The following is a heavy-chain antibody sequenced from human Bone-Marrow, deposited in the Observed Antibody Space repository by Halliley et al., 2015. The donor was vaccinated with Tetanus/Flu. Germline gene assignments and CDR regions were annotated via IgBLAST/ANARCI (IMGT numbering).Heavy chain of an antibody. CDR3: ARLNRWGFDY. Sequence: LGWVATITGIGSTFYADSLKGRFAIFRDTFRNTIDLQMNNLRVEDSAVFYCARLNRWGFDYWGRGSLVTVSS. CDR2: ITGIGST. V-gene: IGHV3-53*01. J-gene: IGHJ4*02. D-gene: IGHD3-16*01.